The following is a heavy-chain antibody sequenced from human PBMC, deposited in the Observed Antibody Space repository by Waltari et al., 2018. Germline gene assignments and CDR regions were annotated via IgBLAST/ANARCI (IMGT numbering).Heavy chain of an antibody. V-gene: IGHV1-18*01. CDR2: VSDYNGNT. CDR1: AYIFTSYA. Sequence: QVQLVQSGGEEKKPGASVKLSCKASAYIFTSYAISWVRQAPGQGLEWMGLVSDYNGNTNYAQKLQGRVTMTTDTSTSTAYMELRSLRSDDTAVYYCARHCSSTSCYGHDAFDIWGQGTMVTVSS. J-gene: IGHJ3*02. CDR3: ARHCSSTSCYGHDAFDI. D-gene: IGHD2-2*01.